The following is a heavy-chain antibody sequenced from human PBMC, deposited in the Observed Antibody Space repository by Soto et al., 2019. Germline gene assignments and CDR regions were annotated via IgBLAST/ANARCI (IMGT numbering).Heavy chain of an antibody. Sequence: QVQLVQSGAEVKKPGASVKVSCKASGYTFTGYYVNWARQAPGQGLEWMGWINPDNDNKKYAENLQGRVTMTTDTSTSTAYMELRSLRSDDTAVYYCARELSALGTIDFWGQVTLVTVSS. CDR2: INPDNDNK. CDR3: ARELSALGTIDF. D-gene: IGHD1-7*01. CDR1: GYTFTGYY. J-gene: IGHJ4*02. V-gene: IGHV1-18*04.